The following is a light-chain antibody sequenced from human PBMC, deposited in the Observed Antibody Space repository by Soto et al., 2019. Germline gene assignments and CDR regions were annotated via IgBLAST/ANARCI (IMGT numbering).Light chain of an antibody. Sequence: QSVLTQPRSVSGSPGQSVTISCTGTSGDVGGYNFVSWYQQHPGKVPTLVIFDVSHRPSGVPDRFSGSKSGNTASLTISGLQGEDEADYYCCSYGGSYTWVFGGGTKLTVL. CDR1: SGDVGGYNF. CDR3: CSYGGSYTWV. V-gene: IGLV2-11*01. J-gene: IGLJ2*01. CDR2: DVS.